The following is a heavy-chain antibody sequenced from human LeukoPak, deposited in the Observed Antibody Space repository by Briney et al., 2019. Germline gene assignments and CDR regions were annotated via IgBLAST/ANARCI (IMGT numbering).Heavy chain of an antibody. CDR3: AKSPFGANYFDY. J-gene: IGHJ4*02. V-gene: IGHV3-30*18. CDR1: GFTFSSYG. D-gene: IGHD3-10*01. Sequence: GGSLRLSCAASGFTFSSYGMHWVCQAPGKGLEWVAVISYDGSNKYYADSVKGRFTISGDNSKNTLYLQMNSLRAEDTAVYYCAKSPFGANYFDYWGQGTLVTVSS. CDR2: ISYDGSNK.